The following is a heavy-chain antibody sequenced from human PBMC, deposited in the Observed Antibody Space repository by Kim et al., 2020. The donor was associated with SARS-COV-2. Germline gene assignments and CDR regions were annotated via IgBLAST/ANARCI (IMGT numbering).Heavy chain of an antibody. CDR1: GFTFSSYS. D-gene: IGHD6-6*01. Sequence: GGSLRLSCAASGFTFSSYSMNWVRQAPGKGLEWVSFITSSNNHIYYADSVKGRFTISRDNAKNSLYLQMNSLRAEDTAVYYCARDRQFDYWGQGTLVTVSS. V-gene: IGHV3-21*01. J-gene: IGHJ4*02. CDR3: ARDRQFDY. CDR2: ITSSNNHI.